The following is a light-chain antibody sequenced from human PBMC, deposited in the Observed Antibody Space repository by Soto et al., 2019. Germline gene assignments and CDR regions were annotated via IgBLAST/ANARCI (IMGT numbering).Light chain of an antibody. Sequence: QSVLTQPPSVSATPGQRVTITYSGSSSNIGSHFVYWYQQLPGTAPKLLIFYNGQRPSGVPARFFGSKSGTSASLAITGLRSEDEADYYCAVWDQSQSGWVFGGGTKVTVL. CDR3: AVWDQSQSGWV. CDR2: YNG. J-gene: IGLJ3*02. CDR1: SSNIGSHF. V-gene: IGLV1-47*01.